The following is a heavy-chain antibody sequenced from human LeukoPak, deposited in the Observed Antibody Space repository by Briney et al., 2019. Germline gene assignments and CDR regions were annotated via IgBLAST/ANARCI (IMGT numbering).Heavy chain of an antibody. V-gene: IGHV3-15*01. CDR3: AKDLSAVQSLGVRGFDY. CDR1: GFTSSIAW. D-gene: IGHD3-3*01. Sequence: GGSLRLSCVGSGFTSSIAWMTWVRQAPGKGLEWVGRIKSNSDGGTPDYAAPVKGRFTISRDNSKNTLYLQMNSLRAEDTAVYYCAKDLSAVQSLGVRGFDYWGQGTLVT. J-gene: IGHJ4*02. CDR2: IKSNSDGGTP.